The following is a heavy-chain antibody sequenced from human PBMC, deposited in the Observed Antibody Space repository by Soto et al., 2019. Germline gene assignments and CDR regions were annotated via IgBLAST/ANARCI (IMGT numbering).Heavy chain of an antibody. CDR2: IYYSGST. Sequence: SETLSLTCTVSGGSISSGDYYWSWIRQPPGKGLEWIGYIYYSGSTYYSPSLKSRVTISVDTSKNQFSLKLSSVTAADTAVYYCARDRSNNWFDPWGQGTLITVSS. CDR3: ARDRSNNWFDP. J-gene: IGHJ5*02. CDR1: GGSISSGDYY. V-gene: IGHV4-30-4*01. D-gene: IGHD3-10*01.